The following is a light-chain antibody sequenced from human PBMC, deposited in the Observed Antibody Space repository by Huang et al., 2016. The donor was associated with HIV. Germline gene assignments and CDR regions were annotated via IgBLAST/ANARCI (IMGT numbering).Light chain of an antibody. V-gene: IGKV3-11*01. CDR1: QSVSSY. Sequence: EIVLTQSPATLSLSPGERATLSCRASQSVSSYLAWYQQKPGQAPRLLIYDASNRATDIPARFSGSGSGTDFTLTISSLEPEDFAVYYCQQRSNWRTFGQGTRLEIK. J-gene: IGKJ5*01. CDR2: DAS. CDR3: QQRSNWRT.